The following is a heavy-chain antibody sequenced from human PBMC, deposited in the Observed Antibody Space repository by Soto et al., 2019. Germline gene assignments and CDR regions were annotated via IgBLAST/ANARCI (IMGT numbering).Heavy chain of an antibody. D-gene: IGHD5-12*01. CDR3: AKTPKLAWLQLWDYFDY. V-gene: IGHV3-23*01. CDR2: ISGTSGNYGTT. CDR1: GFTFSTYA. Sequence: GSLRLSCAASGFTFSTYAMSWVRQAPGKRLEWLSGISGTSGNYGTTYYAESVKGRFTISRDDSKNTLYLQMNSLRAEDTAVYYCAKTPKLAWLQLWDYFDYWGQGTLVTVSS. J-gene: IGHJ4*02.